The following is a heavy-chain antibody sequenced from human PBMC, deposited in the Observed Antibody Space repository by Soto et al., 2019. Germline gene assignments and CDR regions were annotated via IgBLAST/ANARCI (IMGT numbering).Heavy chain of an antibody. CDR2: IYYSGST. CDR3: ARGVVVDTNDAFDI. J-gene: IGHJ3*02. V-gene: IGHV4-59*08. Sequence: PSETLSLTCTVSGGSISSYYWSWIRQPPGKGLEWIGYIYYSGSTNYNPSLKSRVTISVDTSKNQFSLKLSSVTAADTAVYYCARGVVVDTNDAFDIWGQGTMVTVSS. D-gene: IGHD2-15*01. CDR1: GGSISSYY.